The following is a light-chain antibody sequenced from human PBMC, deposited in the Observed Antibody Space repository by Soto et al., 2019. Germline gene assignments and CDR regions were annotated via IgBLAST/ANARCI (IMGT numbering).Light chain of an antibody. CDR2: AVS. CDR3: SSYTTSSTLLDV. Sequence: QSVLTQPASVSGSPGQSVTISCTGTSSDVGGYNYVSWYQQHPGKAPKLMIYAVSNRPSGVSNRFSGSKSGNTASLTISGLQAEDEADYYCSSYTTSSTLLDVFGTGTKLTVL. V-gene: IGLV2-14*01. J-gene: IGLJ1*01. CDR1: SSDVGGYNY.